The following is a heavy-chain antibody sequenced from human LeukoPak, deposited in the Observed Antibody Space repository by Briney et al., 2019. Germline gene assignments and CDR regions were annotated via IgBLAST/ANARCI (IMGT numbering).Heavy chain of an antibody. J-gene: IGHJ4*02. Sequence: SETLSLTCTVSGGSIRNSYWNWIRQPPGKELEWIGYTSDSGRTDYKPSLKSRVSISVDTSKNQFSLKLTSATAADTAVYYCARWYSHGRYFDYWGQGALVTVSS. CDR1: GGSIRNSY. CDR2: TSDSGRT. D-gene: IGHD1-26*01. V-gene: IGHV4-59*01. CDR3: ARWYSHGRYFDY.